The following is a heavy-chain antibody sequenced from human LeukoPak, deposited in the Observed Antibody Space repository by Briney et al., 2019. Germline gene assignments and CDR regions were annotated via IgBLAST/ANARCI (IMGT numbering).Heavy chain of an antibody. Sequence: SETLSLTCAVYGGSFSGYYWSWIRQPPGKGLEWIGEINHSGSTNYNPSLKSRVTISVDTSKNQFSLKLSSVTAADTAVYYCARAPIPAVNTAWYFDLWGRGTLVTVSS. J-gene: IGHJ2*01. V-gene: IGHV4-34*01. CDR3: ARAPIPAVNTAWYFDL. D-gene: IGHD2-2*01. CDR1: GGSFSGYY. CDR2: INHSGST.